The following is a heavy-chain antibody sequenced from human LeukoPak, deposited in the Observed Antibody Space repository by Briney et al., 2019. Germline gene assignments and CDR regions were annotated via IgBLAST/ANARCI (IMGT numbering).Heavy chain of an antibody. CDR3: ARPTSGFYKF. Sequence: GGPLRLPCVATGFPFSSYGMCWVRQSIGKGLEWVSYNSSTSSTIYYADSVKGRFTISRDNARNALYLQMNSLRDEDTAVYYCARPTSGFYKFWGQGTLVTVSS. CDR1: GFPFSSYG. CDR2: NSSTSSTI. D-gene: IGHD3-10*01. J-gene: IGHJ4*02. V-gene: IGHV3-48*02.